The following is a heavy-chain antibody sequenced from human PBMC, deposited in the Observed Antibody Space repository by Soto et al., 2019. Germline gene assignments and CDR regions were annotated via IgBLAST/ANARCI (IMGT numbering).Heavy chain of an antibody. Sequence: EVQLVESGGGLVQSGGSLRLSCTASGFSVSDHFMDWVRQTPGKGLEWLGQITNRATGDTTFYAASVKGRFTVSKDESRHSLYLQMNSRKAEDTAVYYCASSITEMLTDWGQGTLVAVAS. CDR1: GFSVSDHF. V-gene: IGHV3-72*01. J-gene: IGHJ4*02. CDR3: ASSITEMLTD. D-gene: IGHD1-20*01. CDR2: ITNRATGDTT.